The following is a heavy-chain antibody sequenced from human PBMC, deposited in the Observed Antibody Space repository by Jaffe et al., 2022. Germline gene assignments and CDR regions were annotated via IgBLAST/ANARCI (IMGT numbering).Heavy chain of an antibody. CDR2: INHSGST. Sequence: QVQLQQWGAGLLKPSETLSLTCAVYGGSFSGYYWSWIRQPPGKGLEWIGEINHSGSTNYNPSLKSRVTISVDTSKNQFSLKLSSVTAADTAVYYCARGTVATIIPIAPYFDYWGQGTLVTVSS. J-gene: IGHJ4*02. D-gene: IGHD5-12*01. CDR1: GGSFSGYY. V-gene: IGHV4-34*01. CDR3: ARGTVATIIPIAPYFDY.